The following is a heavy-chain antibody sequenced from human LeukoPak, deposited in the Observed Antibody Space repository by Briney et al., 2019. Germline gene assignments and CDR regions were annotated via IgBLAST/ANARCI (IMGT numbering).Heavy chain of an antibody. J-gene: IGHJ4*01. Sequence: ASVKVSCKASGYTFTGYYMHWVRQAPGQGLEWMGWINPNSGGTNYAQKFQGRVTMTRDTSISTAYMELSRLRSDDTAVYYCARDTPCSGGSCYDYWGQGTLVTVSS. CDR2: INPNSGGT. D-gene: IGHD2-15*01. V-gene: IGHV1-2*02. CDR1: GYTFTGYY. CDR3: ARDTPCSGGSCYDY.